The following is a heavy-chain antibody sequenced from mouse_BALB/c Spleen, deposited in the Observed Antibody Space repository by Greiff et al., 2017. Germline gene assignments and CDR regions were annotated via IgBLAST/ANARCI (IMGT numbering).Heavy chain of an antibody. CDR1: GYTFTSYW. D-gene: IGHD1-2*01. V-gene: IGHV1-69*02. Sequence: QVQLKQPGAELVKPGASVKLSCKASGYTFTSYWMHWVKQRPGQGLEWIGEIDPSDSYTNYNQKFKGKATLTVDKSSSTAYMQLSSLTSEDSAVYYCAITTATDYWGQGTTLTVSS. J-gene: IGHJ2*01. CDR3: AITTATDY. CDR2: IDPSDSYT.